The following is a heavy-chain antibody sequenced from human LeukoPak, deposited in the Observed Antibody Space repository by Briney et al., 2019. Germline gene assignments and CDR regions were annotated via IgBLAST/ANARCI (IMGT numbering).Heavy chain of an antibody. CDR2: INPNSGGT. J-gene: IGHJ3*02. Sequence: ASVKVSCKASGYTFNENYLHWVRQAPGQGLEWMGWINPNSGGTNYAQKFQGRVTMTRDTSISTAYMELSRLRSDDTAVYYCAISAAAGDAFDIWGQGTMVTVSS. CDR1: GYTFNENY. CDR3: AISAAAGDAFDI. D-gene: IGHD6-13*01. V-gene: IGHV1-2*02.